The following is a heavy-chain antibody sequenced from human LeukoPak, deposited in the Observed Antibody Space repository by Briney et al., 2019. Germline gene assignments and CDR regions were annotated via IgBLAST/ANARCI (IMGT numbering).Heavy chain of an antibody. CDR1: GYTFTSYG. D-gene: IGHD3-10*01. CDR3: ARDPGYGSGSYYNEGFDY. J-gene: IGHJ4*02. V-gene: IGHV1-18*01. CDR2: ISAYNGNT. Sequence: ASVKVTCKASGYTFTSYGISWVRQAPGQGLEWMGWISAYNGNTNYAQKLQGRVTMTTDTSTSTAYMEPRSLRSDDTAVYYCARDPGYGSGSYYNEGFDYWGQGTLVTVSS.